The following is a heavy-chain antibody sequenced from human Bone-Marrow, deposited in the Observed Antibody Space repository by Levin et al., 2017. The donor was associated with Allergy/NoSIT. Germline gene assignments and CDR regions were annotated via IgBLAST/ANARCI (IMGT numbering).Heavy chain of an antibody. V-gene: IGHV1-69*13. Sequence: GASVKVSCKASGGTFSSYAISWVRQAPGQGLEWMGGIIPIFGTANYAQKFQGRVTITADESTSTAYMELSSLRSEDTAVYYCASTRRTYCISTSCPYYFDYWGQGTLVTVSS. J-gene: IGHJ4*02. CDR2: IIPIFGTA. CDR3: ASTRRTYCISTSCPYYFDY. D-gene: IGHD2-2*01. CDR1: GGTFSSYA.